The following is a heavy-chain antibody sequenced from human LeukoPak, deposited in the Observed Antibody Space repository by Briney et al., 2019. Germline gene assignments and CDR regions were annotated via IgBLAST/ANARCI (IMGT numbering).Heavy chain of an antibody. CDR1: GYSFTNYW. Sequence: GESLKISCKVSGYSFTNYWIGWVRQMPGKGLEWMGIIYPGDSDTRYSPSFQGQVTISADKSISTAYLQWSSLKASDTAMYYCAIFDFLFGEIDNWFDPWGQGTQVTVSS. CDR3: AIFDFLFGEIDNWFDP. J-gene: IGHJ5*02. CDR2: IYPGDSDT. D-gene: IGHD3-16*01. V-gene: IGHV5-51*01.